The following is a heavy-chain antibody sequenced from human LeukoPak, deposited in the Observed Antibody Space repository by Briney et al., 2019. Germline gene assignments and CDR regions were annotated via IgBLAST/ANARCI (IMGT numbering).Heavy chain of an antibody. Sequence: GGSLRLSCAASGSTFSSYGMHWVRQAPGKGLEWVAFIRYDGSNKYYADSVKGRFTISRDNSKNTLYVQMNSLRAEDTAVYYCAKGDYVRLWGTFDIWGQGTMVTVSS. V-gene: IGHV3-30*02. CDR1: GSTFSSYG. CDR2: IRYDGSNK. D-gene: IGHD3-16*01. J-gene: IGHJ3*02. CDR3: AKGDYVRLWGTFDI.